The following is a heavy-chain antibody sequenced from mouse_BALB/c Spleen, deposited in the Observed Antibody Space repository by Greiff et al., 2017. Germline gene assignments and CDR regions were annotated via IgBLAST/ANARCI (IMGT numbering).Heavy chain of an antibody. CDR3: ARQTPTATFDY. J-gene: IGHJ2*01. D-gene: IGHD1-2*01. Sequence: EVQGVESGGDLVKPGGSLKLSCAASGFTFSSYGMSWVRQTPDKRLEWVATISSGGSYTYYPDSVKGRFTISRDNAKNTLYLQMSSLKSEDTAMYYCARQTPTATFDYWGQGTTLTVSS. V-gene: IGHV5-6*01. CDR1: GFTFSSYG. CDR2: ISSGGSYT.